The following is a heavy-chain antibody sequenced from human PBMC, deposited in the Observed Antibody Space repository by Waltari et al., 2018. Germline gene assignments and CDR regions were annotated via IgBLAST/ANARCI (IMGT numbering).Heavy chain of an antibody. CDR1: GFTFSSYG. Sequence: QVQLVESGGGVVQPGRSLRLSCAASGFTFSSYGMPWVRQAPGKGLGGGAVIWYDGSNKYYADSVKGRFTISRDNSKNTLYLQMNSLRAEDTAVYYCARDTSVGYYDSSGYLGDYWGQGTLVTVSS. D-gene: IGHD3-22*01. V-gene: IGHV3-33*01. CDR2: IWYDGSNK. J-gene: IGHJ4*02. CDR3: ARDTSVGYYDSSGYLGDY.